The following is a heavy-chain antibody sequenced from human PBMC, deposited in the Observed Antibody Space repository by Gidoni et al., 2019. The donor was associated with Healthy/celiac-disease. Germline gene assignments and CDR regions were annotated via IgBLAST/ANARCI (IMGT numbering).Heavy chain of an antibody. V-gene: IGHV3-21*01. D-gene: IGHD4-17*01. CDR2: ISSSSSYI. CDR3: ASKPGTVTTSGAFDI. Sequence: EVQLVESGGGLVKPGGSVRLSGAAAGCTFSSYSMNWVRQAPGKGLGWVSSISSSSSYIYYTDSVKGRFTISRDNAKNSLYLQMHSLRAEDTAVYYCASKPGTVTTSGAFDIWGQGTMVTVSS. CDR1: GCTFSSYS. J-gene: IGHJ3*02.